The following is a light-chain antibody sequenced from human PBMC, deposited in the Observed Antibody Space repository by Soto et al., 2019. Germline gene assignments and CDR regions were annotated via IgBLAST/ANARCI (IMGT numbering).Light chain of an antibody. J-gene: IGKJ1*01. CDR2: GAS. Sequence: EIVMTQSPVTLSLSPGDRATLSCRASQSVANNLAWFQQRPGQAPRLLVYGASATATGIPARFSGSGSGTEFTLAISSLRSEGFAVYYCQQYNDWPRTCGQGTKVEIK. CDR1: QSVANN. CDR3: QQYNDWPRT. V-gene: IGKV3-15*01.